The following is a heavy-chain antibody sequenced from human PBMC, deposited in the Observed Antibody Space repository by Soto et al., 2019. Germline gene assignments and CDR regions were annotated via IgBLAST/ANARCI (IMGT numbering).Heavy chain of an antibody. CDR1: GGTFSSYA. Sequence: QVQLVQSGAEVKKPGSSVKVSCKASGGTFSSYAISWVRQAPGQGLEWMGGIIPIFGTANYAQKFQGRVTVTADESTSTAYMELSSLRSEDTAVYYCARGGVEYSTAYYYYGMDVWRQGATVTVSS. CDR2: IIPIFGTA. D-gene: IGHD4-4*01. V-gene: IGHV1-69*01. CDR3: ARGGVEYSTAYYYYGMDV. J-gene: IGHJ6*02.